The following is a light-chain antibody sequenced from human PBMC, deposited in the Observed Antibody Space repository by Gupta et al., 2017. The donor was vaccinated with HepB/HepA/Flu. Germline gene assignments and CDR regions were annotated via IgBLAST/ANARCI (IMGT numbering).Light chain of an antibody. Sequence: DIQMTQSPSSLSASVGDRVTITCRASQSISSYLNWYQQKPGKAPKLLIYAASSLQSGVPSRFSGSGSGTDVTLTISSRQPEDFATYYCQQSDSTPPVTFGGGTKVEIK. CDR3: QQSDSTPPVT. CDR1: QSISSY. J-gene: IGKJ4*01. V-gene: IGKV1-39*01. CDR2: AAS.